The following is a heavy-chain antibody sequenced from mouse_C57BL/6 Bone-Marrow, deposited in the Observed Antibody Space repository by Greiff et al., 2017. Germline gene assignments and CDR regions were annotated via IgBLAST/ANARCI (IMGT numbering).Heavy chain of an antibody. CDR3: TSYYYGGSYFDY. J-gene: IGHJ2*01. CDR1: GYTFTDYE. D-gene: IGHD1-1*01. V-gene: IGHV1-15*01. Sequence: QVQLQQSGAELVRPGASVTLSCKASGYTFTDYEMHWVKQTPVHGLEWIGAIDPETGGTAYNQKFKGKAILTADKSSSTAYMELRSLTSEDSAVYYCTSYYYGGSYFDYWGQGTTLTVSS. CDR2: IDPETGGT.